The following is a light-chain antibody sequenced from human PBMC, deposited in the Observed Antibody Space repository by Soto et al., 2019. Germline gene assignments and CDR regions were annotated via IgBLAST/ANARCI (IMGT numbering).Light chain of an antibody. J-gene: IGKJ1*01. CDR2: GAS. V-gene: IGKV2-28*01. CDR3: QQYDKWPRT. CDR1: QSLLHSNGYNY. Sequence: DIVMTQSPLSLPVTPGDPASISCRSSQSLLHSNGYNYLDWYLQKPGQSPRLLIYGASARATGIPDRFSGGGSGAEYTLTISSLQSEDFAVYYCQQYDKWPRTFGQGTKVDIK.